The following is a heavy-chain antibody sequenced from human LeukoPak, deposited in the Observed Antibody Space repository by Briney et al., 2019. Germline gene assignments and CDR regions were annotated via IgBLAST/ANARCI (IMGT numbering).Heavy chain of an antibody. CDR1: GGTFSSYA. V-gene: IGHV1-69*05. D-gene: IGHD6-6*01. CDR2: IIPIFGTA. CDR3: ARGLEYSSSSVDY. J-gene: IGHJ4*02. Sequence: SSXXVSCKASGGTFSSYAISWVRQAPGQGLEWMGGIIPIFGTANYAQKFQGRVTITTDESTSTAYMELSSLRSEDTAVYYCARGLEYSSSSVDYWGQGTLVTVSS.